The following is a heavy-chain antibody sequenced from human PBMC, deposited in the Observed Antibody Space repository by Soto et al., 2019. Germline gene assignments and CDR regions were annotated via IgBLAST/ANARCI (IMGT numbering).Heavy chain of an antibody. Sequence: QVQLVQSGAEVKKPGSSVKVSCKASGGTFSSYTISWVRQAPGQGLEWMGRIIPILGIANYAQKFQGRVTITADKSTSTAYMELISLRSEDTAVYYCARAGGYDHFAYWGQGTLVTVSS. V-gene: IGHV1-69*02. J-gene: IGHJ4*02. CDR2: IIPILGIA. D-gene: IGHD5-12*01. CDR3: ARAGGYDHFAY. CDR1: GGTFSSYT.